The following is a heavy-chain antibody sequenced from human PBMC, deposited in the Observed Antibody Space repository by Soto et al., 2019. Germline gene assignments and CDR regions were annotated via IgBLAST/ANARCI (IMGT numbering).Heavy chain of an antibody. D-gene: IGHD6-19*01. J-gene: IGHJ6*02. Sequence: QVQLVQSGAEVKKPGASVKVSCQASGYTFTSYAMHWVRQAPGQRLEWMGWINAGNGNTKYSQKFQGRVTITRDTSASTAYMELSSLRSEDTAVYYCARDRSIAVAGTWYYYGMDVWGQGTTVTVSS. CDR3: ARDRSIAVAGTWYYYGMDV. V-gene: IGHV1-3*01. CDR1: GYTFTSYA. CDR2: INAGNGNT.